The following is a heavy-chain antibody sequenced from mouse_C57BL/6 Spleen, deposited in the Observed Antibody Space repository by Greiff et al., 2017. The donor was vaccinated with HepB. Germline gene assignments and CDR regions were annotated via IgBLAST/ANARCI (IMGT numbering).Heavy chain of an antibody. CDR1: GYSITSGYY. D-gene: IGHD4-1*01. CDR2: ISYDGSN. Sequence: VQLKESGPGLVKPSQSLSLTCSVTGYSITSGYYWNWIRQFPGNKLEWMGYISYDGSNNYNPSLKNRISITRDTSKNQFFLKLNSVTTEDTATYYCAREPWDGYFDYWGQGTTLTVSS. CDR3: AREPWDGYFDY. J-gene: IGHJ2*01. V-gene: IGHV3-6*01.